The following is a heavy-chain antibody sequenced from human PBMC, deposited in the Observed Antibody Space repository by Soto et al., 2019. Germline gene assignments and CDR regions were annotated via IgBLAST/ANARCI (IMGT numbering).Heavy chain of an antibody. CDR1: GGTFSSYT. CDR2: IIPILGIA. CDR3: ARGAVYDSSGHEAFDI. Sequence: QVQLVQSGAEVKKPGSSVKVSCKASGGTFSSYTISWVRQAPGQGLEWMGRIIPILGIANYAQKFQGRVTITADKSTSTAYMELSSLRSEDTAVYYCARGAVYDSSGHEAFDIWGQGTMVTVSS. D-gene: IGHD3-22*01. V-gene: IGHV1-69*02. J-gene: IGHJ3*02.